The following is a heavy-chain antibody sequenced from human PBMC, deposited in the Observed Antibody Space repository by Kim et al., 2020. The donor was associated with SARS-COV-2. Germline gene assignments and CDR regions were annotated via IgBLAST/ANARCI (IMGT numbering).Heavy chain of an antibody. CDR2: INPSGGST. V-gene: IGHV1-46*01. Sequence: ASVKVSCKASGYTFTSYYMHWVRQAPGQGLEWMGIINPSGGSTSYAQKFQGRVTMTRDTSTSTVYMELSSLRSEDTAVYYCAVLDIVVVVAAHHDGDYWGQGTLVTVSS. J-gene: IGHJ4*02. CDR1: GYTFTSYY. CDR3: AVLDIVVVVAAHHDGDY. D-gene: IGHD2-15*01.